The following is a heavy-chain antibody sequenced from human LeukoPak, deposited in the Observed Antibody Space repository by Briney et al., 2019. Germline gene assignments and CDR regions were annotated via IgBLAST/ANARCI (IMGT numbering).Heavy chain of an antibody. V-gene: IGHV4-30-4*01. D-gene: IGHD6-25*01. CDR1: GGSISSGDYY. Sequence: SETLSLTCTVSGGSISSGDYYWSWIRQPPGKGLEWIGYIYYSGSTYYNPSLKSRLTISVDTSKTQFSLKLSSVTAADTAVYYCARDRSGYSAFDIWGQGTMVTVSS. CDR2: IYYSGST. CDR3: ARDRSGYSAFDI. J-gene: IGHJ3*02.